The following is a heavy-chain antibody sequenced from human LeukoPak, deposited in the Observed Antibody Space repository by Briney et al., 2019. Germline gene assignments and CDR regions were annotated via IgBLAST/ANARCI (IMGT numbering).Heavy chain of an antibody. CDR3: AKVGAAAGAAGRWYFDL. CDR1: GFAFSDYG. D-gene: IGHD6-13*01. J-gene: IGHJ2*01. V-gene: IGHV3-30*18. Sequence: GGSLRLSCAASGFAFSDYGMHWVRQAPGKGLEWVAVISYDGSNKYYADSVKGRFTISRDNSKNTLYLQMNSLRAEDTAVYYCAKVGAAAGAAGRWYFDLWGRGTLVTVSS. CDR2: ISYDGSNK.